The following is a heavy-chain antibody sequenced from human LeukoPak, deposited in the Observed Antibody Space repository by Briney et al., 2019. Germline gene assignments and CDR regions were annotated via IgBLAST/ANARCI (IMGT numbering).Heavy chain of an antibody. CDR2: INHSGST. CDR3: ARERGREFDY. J-gene: IGHJ4*02. Sequence: SETLSLTCAVYGGSFSGYYWSWIRQPPGKGLEWIGEINHSGSTNYNPSLKSRVTMSVDTSKNQFSLKLSSVTAADTAVYYCARERGREFDYWGQGTLVTVSS. D-gene: IGHD1-26*01. CDR1: GGSFSGYY. V-gene: IGHV4-34*01.